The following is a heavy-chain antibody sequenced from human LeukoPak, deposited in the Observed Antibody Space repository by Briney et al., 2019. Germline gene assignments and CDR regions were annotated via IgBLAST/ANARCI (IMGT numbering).Heavy chain of an antibody. CDR3: ARTPTYCGGDCYYFDP. D-gene: IGHD2-21*02. Sequence: SETLSLTCTVSGGSISSGGYYWSWIRQHPGKGLEWIGYIHHTGSTYYNPSLKSRVTISVDRSKNQFSLKLSSVTAADTAMYFCARTPTYCGGDCYYFDPWGQGTLVTVSS. J-gene: IGHJ5*02. V-gene: IGHV4-30-2*01. CDR2: IHHTGST. CDR1: GGSISSGGYY.